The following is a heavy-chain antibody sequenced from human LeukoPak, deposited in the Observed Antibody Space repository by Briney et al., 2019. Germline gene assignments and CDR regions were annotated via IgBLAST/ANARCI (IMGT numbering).Heavy chain of an antibody. CDR2: IYYSGTT. V-gene: IGHV4-59*08. CDR3: ARHVLTGYRTPFDP. Sequence: SETLSLTCTVSGGSISYYYWSWIRQSPGKGLEWIGYIYYSGTTNYNPSLKSRVTISVDTSKNQFSLKLSSVTAADTAVYYCARHVLTGYRTPFDPWCQGTLVTVSS. CDR1: GGSISYYY. D-gene: IGHD3-9*01. J-gene: IGHJ5*02.